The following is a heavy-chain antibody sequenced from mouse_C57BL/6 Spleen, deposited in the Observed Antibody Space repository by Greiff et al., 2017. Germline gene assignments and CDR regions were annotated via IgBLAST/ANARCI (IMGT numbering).Heavy chain of an antibody. V-gene: IGHV1-64*01. CDR3: ARTDYYGSSYEGDY. J-gene: IGHJ2*01. CDR1: GYTFTSYW. Sequence: QVQLQQSGAELVKPGASVKLSCKASGYTFTSYWMHWVKQRPGQGLEWIGMIHPNSGSTNYNEKFKSKATLTVDKSSSTAYMQLSSLTSEDSAVYYCARTDYYGSSYEGDYWGQGTTLTVSS. CDR2: IHPNSGST. D-gene: IGHD1-1*01.